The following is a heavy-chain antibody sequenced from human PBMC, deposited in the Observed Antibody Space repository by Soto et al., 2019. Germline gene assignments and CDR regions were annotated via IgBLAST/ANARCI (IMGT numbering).Heavy chain of an antibody. Sequence: EVQLLESGGGLVQPGGSLRLSCAASGFTFSNYGMSWARQAPGKGLEWVSAIGGSGSSTYYADSVKGRFTISRDNSKNALYLQMNSLRAEDTAVYYCAKDRGYCSGGSCYSVYWGQGTLVTVSS. CDR3: AKDRGYCSGGSCYSVY. CDR2: IGGSGSST. J-gene: IGHJ4*02. CDR1: GFTFSNYG. V-gene: IGHV3-23*01. D-gene: IGHD2-15*01.